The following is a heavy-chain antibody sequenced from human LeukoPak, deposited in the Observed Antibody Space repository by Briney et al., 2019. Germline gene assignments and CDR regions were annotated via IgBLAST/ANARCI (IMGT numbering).Heavy chain of an antibody. J-gene: IGHJ4*02. CDR1: GFTFSSYG. CDR2: IWYDGSNK. V-gene: IGHV3-33*01. Sequence: GGSLRLSCAASGFTFSSYGMHWVRQAPGKGLEWVAIIWYDGSNKYYADSVKGRFTISRDNSKNTLYLQMNSLRAEDTAVYYCARDHSSGWYSDYFDYWGQGTLVTVSS. CDR3: ARDHSSGWYSDYFDY. D-gene: IGHD6-19*01.